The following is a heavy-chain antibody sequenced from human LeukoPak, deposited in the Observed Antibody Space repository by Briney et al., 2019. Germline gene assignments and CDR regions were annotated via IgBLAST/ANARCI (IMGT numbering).Heavy chain of an antibody. V-gene: IGHV3-53*01. CDR1: GFTVSSND. CDR3: ASRRDYGINY. Sequence: GGSLRLSCAASGFTVSSNDMSWVRQAPGKGLEWVSVIYSGGTTYYADSAKGRFTISRDNSKNTLYLQMNSLRADDTAVYYCASRRDYGINYWGQGTLVTVSS. D-gene: IGHD4-17*01. J-gene: IGHJ4*02. CDR2: IYSGGTT.